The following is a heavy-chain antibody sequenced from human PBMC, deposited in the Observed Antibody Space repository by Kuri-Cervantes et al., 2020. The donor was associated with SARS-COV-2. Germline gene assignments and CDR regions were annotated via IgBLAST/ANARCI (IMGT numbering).Heavy chain of an antibody. Sequence: ASVKVSCKASGYSFSTYDINWVRQAAGQGLEWMGWLNPDTGNTGNAKKFQGRVTMTTDTSINTAYMEVSSLSFEDTAIYYCATHSSSWYKAFDIWGQGTMVTVSS. J-gene: IGHJ3*02. CDR3: ATHSSSWYKAFDI. CDR1: GYSFSTYD. CDR2: LNPDTGNT. D-gene: IGHD6-13*01. V-gene: IGHV1-8*02.